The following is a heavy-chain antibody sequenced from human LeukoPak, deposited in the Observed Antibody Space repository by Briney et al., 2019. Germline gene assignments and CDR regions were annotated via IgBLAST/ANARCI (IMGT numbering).Heavy chain of an antibody. CDR2: INSDGTRT. V-gene: IGHV3-74*01. J-gene: IGHJ4*02. CDR1: GFTFSRHW. CDR3: ARDATVVTPREYDY. Sequence: GGSLRHSCAAPGFTFSRHWMHWVRHAPGKGLVWVSRINSDGTRTSYADSGKGRFTMSRDNAKNTLYLQMKRLRSEDTAVYYCARDATVVTPREYDYWGQGTLVAVSS. D-gene: IGHD4-23*01.